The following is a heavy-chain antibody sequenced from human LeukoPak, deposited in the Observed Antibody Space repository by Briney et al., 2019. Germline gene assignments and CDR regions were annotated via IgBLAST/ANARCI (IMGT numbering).Heavy chain of an antibody. V-gene: IGHV3-7*01. J-gene: IGHJ6*03. CDR3: AVTGGYYYYSMDV. D-gene: IGHD7-27*01. Sequence: GGSLRLSCAASGFTFSSYWMSWVRQAPGKGLEWVANIKQDGSEKYYVDSVKGRFTISRDNAKNSLYLQMNSLRAEDTAVYYCAVTGGYYYYSMDVWGKGTTVTVSS. CDR1: GFTFSSYW. CDR2: IKQDGSEK.